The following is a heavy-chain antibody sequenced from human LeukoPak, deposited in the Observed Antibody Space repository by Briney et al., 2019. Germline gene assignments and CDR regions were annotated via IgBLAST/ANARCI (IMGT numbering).Heavy chain of an antibody. CDR1: GGSITPYY. CDR2: IYSGGST. J-gene: IGHJ4*02. Sequence: SETLSLTCTVSGGSITPYYWSWIRQPPGKGLEWIGYIYSGGSTNHNPSLKSRVTMSVDTSKNRFSLRLSSVTAADTAVYYCARLGQWLLHAPHDYWGQGTLVTVSS. CDR3: ARLGQWLLHAPHDY. D-gene: IGHD6-19*01. V-gene: IGHV4-59*01.